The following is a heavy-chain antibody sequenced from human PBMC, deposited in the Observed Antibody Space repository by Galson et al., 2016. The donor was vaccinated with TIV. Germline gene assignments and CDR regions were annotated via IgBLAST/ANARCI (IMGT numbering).Heavy chain of an antibody. CDR2: IIQDGSEK. D-gene: IGHD3-10*01. Sequence: SLRLSCAASGFTFSDFWMGWVRQAPGKGLEWVACIIQDGSEKYYVDSVGGRFTISRDNAKNSLYLQMDSLRAEDTAVYFCARGPRYGLGLWGQGTLVTVSS. J-gene: IGHJ4*02. V-gene: IGHV3-7*01. CDR3: ARGPRYGLGL. CDR1: GFTFSDFW.